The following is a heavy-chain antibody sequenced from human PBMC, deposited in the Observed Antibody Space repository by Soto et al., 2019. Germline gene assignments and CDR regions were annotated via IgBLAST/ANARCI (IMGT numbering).Heavy chain of an antibody. CDR2: IYPGDSES. CDR3: ARPSNNYVAH. V-gene: IGHV5-51*01. J-gene: IGHJ4*02. D-gene: IGHD4-4*01. CDR1: GYSFTSYW. Sequence: PXESVKISCKGSGYSFTSYWIGWVRQMPGKGLEWMGIIYPGDSESRYSPSFQGQVTISADKSISTAYLQWNSLKASDTAMYYCARPSNNYVAHWGQGTLVTSP.